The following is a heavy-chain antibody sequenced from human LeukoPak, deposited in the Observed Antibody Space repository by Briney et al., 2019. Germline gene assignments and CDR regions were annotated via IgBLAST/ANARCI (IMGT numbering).Heavy chain of an antibody. Sequence: GGSLRLSCAASGFTFDDYAMHWDRQAPGKGLEWVSGISWNSGSIGYADSVKGRFTISRDNAKNSLYLQMNSLRAEDTALYYCAKGVYSSGWYYFDYWGQGTLVTVSS. V-gene: IGHV3-9*01. CDR2: ISWNSGSI. J-gene: IGHJ4*02. CDR3: AKGVYSSGWYYFDY. CDR1: GFTFDDYA. D-gene: IGHD6-19*01.